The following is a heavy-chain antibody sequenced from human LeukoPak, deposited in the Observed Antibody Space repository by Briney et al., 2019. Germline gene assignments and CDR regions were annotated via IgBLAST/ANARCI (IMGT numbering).Heavy chain of an antibody. J-gene: IGHJ5*02. CDR1: GGSINSSNYY. CDR3: ARDNPGTLYNWFDP. V-gene: IGHV4-39*07. CDR2: MYYSGST. Sequence: RPSETLSLTCTVSGGSINSSNYYWGWIRQPPGKGLEWIGSMYYSGSTYYNPSLKSRVTISIDTSKNQFSLKLSSVTAADTAVYYCARDNPGTLYNWFDPWGQGTLVTVSS. D-gene: IGHD1-1*01.